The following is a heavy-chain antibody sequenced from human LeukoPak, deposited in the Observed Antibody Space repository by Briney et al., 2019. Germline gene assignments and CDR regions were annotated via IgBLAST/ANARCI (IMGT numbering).Heavy chain of an antibody. J-gene: IGHJ3*02. CDR1: GGSISNSNYY. D-gene: IGHD3-10*01. CDR3: ARGLNSRARRYYGSGSYYPDAFDI. V-gene: IGHV4-39*07. Sequence: SETLSLTCTVSGGSISNSNYYWGWIRQPPGKGLEWIGEINHSGSTNYNPSLKSRVTISVDTSKNQFSLKLSSVTAADTAVYYCARGLNSRARRYYGSGSYYPDAFDIWGQGTMVTVSS. CDR2: INHSGST.